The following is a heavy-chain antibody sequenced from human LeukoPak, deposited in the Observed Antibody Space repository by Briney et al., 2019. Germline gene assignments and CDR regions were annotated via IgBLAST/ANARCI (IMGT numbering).Heavy chain of an antibody. V-gene: IGHV3-30*18. Sequence: PGGSLRLSCAASGFTLSSYGMQWVRHAPGKGMGWVAVISYDGSNKYYADSVKGRFTTSRDNSKNTLYLQMNGLGAEDTAVYYCAKDAVYSGYDYDGSYFDYWGQGTLVTVSS. CDR2: ISYDGSNK. J-gene: IGHJ4*02. CDR1: GFTLSSYG. CDR3: AKDAVYSGYDYDGSYFDY. D-gene: IGHD5-12*01.